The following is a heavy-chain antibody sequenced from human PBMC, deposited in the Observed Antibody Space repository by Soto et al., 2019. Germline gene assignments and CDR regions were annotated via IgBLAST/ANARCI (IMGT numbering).Heavy chain of an antibody. V-gene: IGHV3-7*03. J-gene: IGHJ6*02. CDR2: IKNDGGEK. CDR3: ARGRHMDV. CDR1: GFTFSSYW. Sequence: GGSLRLSCAASGFTFSSYWMTWVRQAPGKGLEWVANIKNDGGEKYYVDSVKGRFTISRDNAKNSLSLQMNSLRAEDTAVYHCARGRHMDVWGQGTTVTVSS.